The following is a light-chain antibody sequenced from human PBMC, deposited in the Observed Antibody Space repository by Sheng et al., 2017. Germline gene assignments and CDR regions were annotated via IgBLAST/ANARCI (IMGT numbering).Light chain of an antibody. CDR1: LTVNNNY. V-gene: IGKV3-20*01. Sequence: EIVLTQSPGTLSLSPGDRATLSCRASLTVNNNYLAWYQKKRGQAPRLLIYAASTRATDIPDKFGGSGSGTDFTLTISGLEPEDFAVYYCQQYANSPHNFGQGTRLEIK. J-gene: IGKJ2*01. CDR2: AAS. CDR3: QQYANSPHN.